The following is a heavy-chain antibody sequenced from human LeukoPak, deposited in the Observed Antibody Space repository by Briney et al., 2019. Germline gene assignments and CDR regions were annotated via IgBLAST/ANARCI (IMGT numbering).Heavy chain of an antibody. CDR3: AREPPTEEMATVHFDY. Sequence: ASVKVSCKASGGTFSSYAISGVRQAPGQGLEWMGRIIPIFGIANYAQKFQGRVTITADKSTSTVYMELSSLRSEDTAVYYCAREPPTEEMATVHFDYWGQGTLVTVSS. D-gene: IGHD5-24*01. CDR1: GGTFSSYA. V-gene: IGHV1-69*04. J-gene: IGHJ4*02. CDR2: IIPIFGIA.